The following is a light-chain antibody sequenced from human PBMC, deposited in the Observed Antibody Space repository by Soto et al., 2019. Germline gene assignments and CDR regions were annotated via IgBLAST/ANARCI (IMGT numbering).Light chain of an antibody. CDR1: QSVSTNY. CDR3: QQYGRSFT. CDR2: GAS. V-gene: IGKV3-20*01. J-gene: IGKJ4*01. Sequence: EIVLTQSPGTLSLSPGERATLFCRASQSVSTNYLAWYQQKPGQAPRLLIYGASSRATGIPGRFSGSGSGTDFTLTISRLEPEDVAVYYCQQYGRSFTFGGGTKVEIK.